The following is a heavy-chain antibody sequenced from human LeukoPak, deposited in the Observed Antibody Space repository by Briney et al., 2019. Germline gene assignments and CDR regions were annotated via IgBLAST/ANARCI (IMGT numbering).Heavy chain of an antibody. CDR2: IYYSGST. CDR3: ARDVGIAAANTGLVDY. J-gene: IGHJ4*02. CDR1: GVSISSRDYY. V-gene: IGHV4-39*07. D-gene: IGHD6-13*01. Sequence: PSETLSLTCSVSGVSISSRDYYWGWIRQSPGKGLDWIGNIYYSGSTYYNPSLKSRVTISVDTSKNQFSLKLSSVTAADTAVYYCARDVGIAAANTGLVDYWGQGTLVTVSS.